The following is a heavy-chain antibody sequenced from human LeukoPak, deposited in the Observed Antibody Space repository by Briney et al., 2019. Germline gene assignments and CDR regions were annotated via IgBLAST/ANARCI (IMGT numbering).Heavy chain of an antibody. CDR3: AKGNDFWRFYYRDY. CDR1: GFTFSSYA. J-gene: IGHJ4*02. V-gene: IGHV3-23*01. D-gene: IGHD3-3*01. CDR2: ISGSGGST. Sequence: GGSLRLSCAASGFTFSSYAMSWVRQAPGKGLEWVSAISGSGGSTYYADSVKGRFTISRDNSKNTLYLQMNSLRAEDTAVYYCAKGNDFWRFYYRDYWGQGAPFTVSS.